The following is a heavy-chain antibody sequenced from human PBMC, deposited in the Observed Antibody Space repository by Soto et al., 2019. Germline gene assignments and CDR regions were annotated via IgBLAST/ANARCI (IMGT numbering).Heavy chain of an antibody. CDR2: INPNSGGT. CDR3: ARESTVTTPDAFDI. V-gene: IGHV1-2*04. J-gene: IGHJ3*02. D-gene: IGHD4-17*01. Sequence: QVQLVQSGAEVKKPGASVKVSCKASGYTFTGYYMHWVRQAPGQGLEWMGWINPNSGGTNYAQKFQGWVTMTRDTSISTAYMELSRLRSDDTAVYYSARESTVTTPDAFDIWGQGTMVTVSS. CDR1: GYTFTGYY.